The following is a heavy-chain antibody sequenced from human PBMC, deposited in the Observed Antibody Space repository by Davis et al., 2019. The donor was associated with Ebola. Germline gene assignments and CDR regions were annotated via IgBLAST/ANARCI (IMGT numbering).Heavy chain of an antibody. D-gene: IGHD4-17*01. Sequence: AASVKVSCKASGYTFTSYGISWVRQAPGQGLEWMGWISAYNGNTNYAQKFQGRVTITADKSTSTAYMELSSLRSEDTAVYYCATCDGDYVEDAFDIWGQGTMVTVSS. CDR3: ATCDGDYVEDAFDI. V-gene: IGHV1-18*01. CDR1: GYTFTSYG. CDR2: ISAYNGNT. J-gene: IGHJ3*02.